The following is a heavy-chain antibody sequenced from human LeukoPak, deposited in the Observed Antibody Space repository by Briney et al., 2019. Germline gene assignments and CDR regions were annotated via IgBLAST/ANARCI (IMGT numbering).Heavy chain of an antibody. CDR1: GFTFSSYS. V-gene: IGHV3-21*01. D-gene: IGHD1-26*01. J-gene: IGHJ4*02. CDR2: ISGSGSYV. CDR3: ARLGATTDY. Sequence: PGGSLRLSCAASGFTFSSYSMHWVRQAPGKGLEWVLSISGSGSYVYSADSVKGRFTISRDNAKNSLFLQMNSLRAEDTAVYYCARLGATTDYWGQGTLVTVSS.